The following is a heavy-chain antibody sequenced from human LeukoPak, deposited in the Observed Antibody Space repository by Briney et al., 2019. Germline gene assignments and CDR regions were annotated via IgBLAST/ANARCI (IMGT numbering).Heavy chain of an antibody. Sequence: SETLSLTCTVSGGSISSYYWSWIRQPAGKGLEWIGRIYSSGSTNYNPSLKSRLTMSVDTSKNQFSLKLSSVTAADTAVYYCARAYDYSNYVHSYYFDYWGQGTLVTVSS. CDR2: IYSSGST. V-gene: IGHV4-4*07. CDR3: ARAYDYSNYVHSYYFDY. CDR1: GGSISSYY. J-gene: IGHJ4*02. D-gene: IGHD4-11*01.